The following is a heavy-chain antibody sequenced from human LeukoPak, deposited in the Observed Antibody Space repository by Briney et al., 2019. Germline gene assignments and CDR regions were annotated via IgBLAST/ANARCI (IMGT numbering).Heavy chain of an antibody. Sequence: SQTLSLTCTVSGGSISSGGYYWSWIRQHPGKGLEWIGYIYYSGSTYYNPSLKSRVTISVDTSKNQFSLKLSSVTAADTAVYYCALYYDILTGYYSDAFDIWGQGTMVTVPS. J-gene: IGHJ3*02. D-gene: IGHD3-9*01. V-gene: IGHV4-31*03. CDR3: ALYYDILTGYYSDAFDI. CDR2: IYYSGST. CDR1: GGSISSGGYY.